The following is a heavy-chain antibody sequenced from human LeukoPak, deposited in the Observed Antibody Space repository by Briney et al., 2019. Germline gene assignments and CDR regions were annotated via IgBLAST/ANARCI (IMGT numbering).Heavy chain of an antibody. Sequence: PGRSLRLSCAASGFTFSSYGVHWVRQAPGKGLEWVAVIWYDGSNKYYADSVKGRFTISRDNSNNTLYLQINSLRAEDTAVYYCAKGLMPGDYVHYYYMDVWGKGTTVTVSS. CDR1: GFTFSSYG. CDR3: AKGLMPGDYVHYYYMDV. CDR2: IWYDGSNK. V-gene: IGHV3-33*06. D-gene: IGHD4-17*01. J-gene: IGHJ6*03.